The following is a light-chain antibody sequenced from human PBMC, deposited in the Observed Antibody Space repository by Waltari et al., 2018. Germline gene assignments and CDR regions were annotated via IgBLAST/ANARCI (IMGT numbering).Light chain of an antibody. J-gene: IGLJ1*01. CDR2: GVN. CDR3: SSYTSSGTYV. V-gene: IGLV2-14*01. CDR1: SGDVGDYNP. Sequence: QSALTQPASVSGSPGQSITISCTGPSGDVGDYNPVPWYQQPPGKAPKLMIYGVNNRPSGISNRFSGSKSGNTASMTISGLQAEDEADYYCSSYTSSGTYVFGVGTKVTVL.